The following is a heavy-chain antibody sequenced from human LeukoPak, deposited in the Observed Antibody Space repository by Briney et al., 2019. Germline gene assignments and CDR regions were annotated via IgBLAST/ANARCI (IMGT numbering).Heavy chain of an antibody. CDR1: GGSISSGDYY. CDR3: ARHGFYCFDH. Sequence: SETLSLTCTVSGGSISSGDYYWSWIRQHPGKGLEWIGYIYYSGRTYYNPSLKSRVTISVDTSKNQFSLKLSSVTAADTAVYYCARHGFYCFDHWGQGALITVSS. V-gene: IGHV4-31*03. CDR2: IYYSGRT. J-gene: IGHJ4*02.